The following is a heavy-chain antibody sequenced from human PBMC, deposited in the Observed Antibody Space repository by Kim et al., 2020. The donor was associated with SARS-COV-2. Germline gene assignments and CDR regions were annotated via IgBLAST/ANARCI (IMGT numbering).Heavy chain of an antibody. Sequence: SDNPSLKRPVTVSVDTSKNQFSLRLSSVTAADPAVYYCARLYSGSYSDIWGQETMVTVSS. V-gene: IGHV4-39*01. D-gene: IGHD1-26*01. J-gene: IGHJ3*02. CDR3: ARLYSGSYSDI.